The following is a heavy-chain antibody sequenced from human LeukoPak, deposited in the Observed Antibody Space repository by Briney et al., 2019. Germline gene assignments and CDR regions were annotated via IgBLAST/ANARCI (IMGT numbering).Heavy chain of an antibody. CDR1: GYSFTTYA. Sequence: ASVKVSCTASGYSFTTYALNWVRQAPGQGLEWMGWINPNSGGTNYAQKFQGRVTMTRDTSISTAYMELSRPRSDDTAVYYCAREECSSTSCYGTAWFDPWGQGTLVTVSS. V-gene: IGHV1-2*02. J-gene: IGHJ5*02. D-gene: IGHD2-2*01. CDR2: INPNSGGT. CDR3: AREECSSTSCYGTAWFDP.